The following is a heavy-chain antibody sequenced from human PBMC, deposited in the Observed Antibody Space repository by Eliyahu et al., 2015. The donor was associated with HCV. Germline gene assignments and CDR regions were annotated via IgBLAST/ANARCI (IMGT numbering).Heavy chain of an antibody. CDR2: IYWNDDK. D-gene: IGHD4-17*01. J-gene: IGHJ3*01. V-gene: IGHV2-5*01. Sequence: QITLRESGPTRVKRTQTLTLTCTFSGFSLSTTGVGVGWIRQPPGKALEWLGLIYWNDDKRYSPFLKSRFTITKDNSKKQVVLTMSNMDPVDTATYYCAATVTTASFDFWGQGTLVSVSS. CDR3: AATVTTASFDF. CDR1: GFSLSTTGVG.